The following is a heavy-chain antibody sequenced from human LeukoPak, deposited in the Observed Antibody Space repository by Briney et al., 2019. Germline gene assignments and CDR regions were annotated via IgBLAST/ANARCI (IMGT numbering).Heavy chain of an antibody. V-gene: IGHV4-34*01. Sequence: AETLSLTCAVYGGSFCGYYGSWIRRPPGKGVEWIGEINHSGSTNYNPSLKSRVTISVDTPKHQFSLKLSSVTAAHTAVYYCARGPARSSGSYYRRGFDYWGQGTLVTVPS. J-gene: IGHJ4*02. CDR1: GGSFCGYY. D-gene: IGHD3-10*01. CDR3: ARGPARSSGSYYRRGFDY. CDR2: INHSGST.